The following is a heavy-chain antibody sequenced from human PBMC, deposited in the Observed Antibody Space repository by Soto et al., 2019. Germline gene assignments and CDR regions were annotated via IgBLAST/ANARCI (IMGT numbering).Heavy chain of an antibody. Sequence: QVQLEQSGPEVKKPGASVKLSCKASGYSFIDYGIGWVRQAPGKGREWMGWISPYDGDTKYEVKGQDRVTVTTDTSTTTAYMELRSLTSDDTAVYYCAGAGRAFRTSHYYFFYMDVWGKGTPVTVSS. V-gene: IGHV1-18*01. J-gene: IGHJ6*03. D-gene: IGHD1-7*01. CDR3: AGAGRAFRTSHYYFFYMDV. CDR1: GYSFIDYG. CDR2: ISPYDGDT.